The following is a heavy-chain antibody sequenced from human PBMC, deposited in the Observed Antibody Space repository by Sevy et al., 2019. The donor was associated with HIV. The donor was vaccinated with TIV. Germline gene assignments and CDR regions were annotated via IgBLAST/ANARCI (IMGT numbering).Heavy chain of an antibody. V-gene: IGHV4-59*01. J-gene: IGHJ5*02. CDR2: IYYTGST. CDR1: GGSISAYY. D-gene: IGHD5-12*01. Sequence: SETLSLTCTVSGGSISAYYWSWIRQPPGKGLEYLGYIYYTGSTNYNPSLKSRVTISVDTSKNQFSLKLGSVTAVDTAVYYCARAPPVRSGDDSLNWFDPWGQGTLVTVST. CDR3: ARAPPVRSGDDSLNWFDP.